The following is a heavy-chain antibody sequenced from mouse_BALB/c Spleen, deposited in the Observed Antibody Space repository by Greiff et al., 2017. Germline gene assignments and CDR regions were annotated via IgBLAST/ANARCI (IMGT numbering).Heavy chain of an antibody. CDR2: ISSGGGST. D-gene: IGHD2-5*01. Sequence: EVQGLESGGGLVKPGGSLKLSCAASGFAFSSYDMSWVRQTPEKRLEWVAYISSGGGSTYYPDTVKGRFTISRDNAKNTLYLQMSSLKSEDTAMYYCARHSNWAMDYWGQGTSVTVSS. CDR1: GFAFSSYD. CDR3: ARHSNWAMDY. J-gene: IGHJ4*01. V-gene: IGHV5-12-1*01.